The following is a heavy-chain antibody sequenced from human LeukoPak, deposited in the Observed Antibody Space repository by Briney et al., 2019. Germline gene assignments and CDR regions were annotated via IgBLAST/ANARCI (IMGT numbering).Heavy chain of an antibody. CDR2: ISSSSSYI. CDR1: GFTFSSYS. CDR3: ARFIVGARGGDY. V-gene: IGHV3-21*01. D-gene: IGHD1-26*01. J-gene: IGHJ4*02. Sequence: GGSLRLSCAASGFTFSSYSMNWVRQAPGKGLEWVSSISSSSSYIYYADSVKGRFTISRDNAKNSLYLQMNSLRAEDTPVYYCARFIVGARGGDYWGQGTLVTVSS.